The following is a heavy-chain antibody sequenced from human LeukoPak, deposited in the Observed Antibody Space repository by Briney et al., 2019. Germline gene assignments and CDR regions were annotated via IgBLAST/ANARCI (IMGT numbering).Heavy chain of an antibody. Sequence: SETLSLTCTVSGGSISSGGYYWSWVRQHPGKGLEWIGYIYYSGSTYYNPSLKSRVIISVDTSKNQFSLKLNSVTSADTAVYYCARDTRYYDNSGYYYFDYWGRGTLVTVSS. CDR2: IYYSGST. J-gene: IGHJ4*02. V-gene: IGHV4-31*03. D-gene: IGHD3-22*01. CDR1: GGSISSGGYY. CDR3: ARDTRYYDNSGYYYFDY.